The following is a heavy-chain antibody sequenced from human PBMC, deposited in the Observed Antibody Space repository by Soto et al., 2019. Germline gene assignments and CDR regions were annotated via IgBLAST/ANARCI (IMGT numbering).Heavy chain of an antibody. V-gene: IGHV1-46*01. CDR1: GYTFTSYY. CDR3: ARERHNKDYYYYYGMDV. Sequence: QVQLVQSGAEVKKPGVSLKVSCKASGYTFTSYYMLWVRQAPGQGLEWMGIINPSGGSTSYAQKFQGRVTMTRDTSTSTVYMELSSLRSEDTAVYYCARERHNKDYYYYYGMDVWGQGTTVTVSS. CDR2: INPSGGST. J-gene: IGHJ6*02.